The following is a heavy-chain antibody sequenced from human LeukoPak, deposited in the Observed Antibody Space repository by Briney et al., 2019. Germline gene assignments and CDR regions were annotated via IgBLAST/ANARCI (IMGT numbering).Heavy chain of an antibody. J-gene: IGHJ4*02. CDR3: ARVWHGGKSGPDY. CDR2: ISHSGST. D-gene: IGHD2-15*01. Sequence: PSETLALTCTVSGYSISSGYNWRWVRQPPGKVLEWIGYISHSGSTYYNPSLKNRVPISLDTSKNQFSLRLSSVTAADTAVYYCARVWHGGKSGPDYWPQGTLDRVFS. V-gene: IGHV4-38-2*02. CDR1: GYSISSGYN.